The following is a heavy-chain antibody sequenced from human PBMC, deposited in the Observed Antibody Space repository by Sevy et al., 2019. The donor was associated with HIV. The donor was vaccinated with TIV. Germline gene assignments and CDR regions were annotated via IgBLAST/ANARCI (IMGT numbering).Heavy chain of an antibody. D-gene: IGHD1-26*01. CDR1: GGTFSSYA. CDR3: AGDAYSGSYFDY. CDR2: IIPIFGTA. J-gene: IGHJ4*02. Sequence: ASVKVSCKASGGTFSSYAISWVRQAPGQGLEWMGGIIPIFGTANYAQKFQGRVTITADESTSTAYMELSSLRSEDTAVYYCAGDAYSGSYFDYWGQGTLVTVSS. V-gene: IGHV1-69*13.